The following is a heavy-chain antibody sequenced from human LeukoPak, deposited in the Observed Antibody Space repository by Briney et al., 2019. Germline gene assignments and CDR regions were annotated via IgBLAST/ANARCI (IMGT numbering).Heavy chain of an antibody. CDR1: GYTFTGYY. CDR2: INPNSGGT. D-gene: IGHD5-18*01. CDR3: ARDLSGYSYGYMIDY. Sequence: ASVKVSCKTSGYTFTGYYIYWVRQAPGQGLEWMGWINPNSGGTNYAQKFQGRVTMTRDTSISTAYMELSRLRSDDTAVYYCARDLSGYSYGYMIDYWGQGTLVTVSS. J-gene: IGHJ4*02. V-gene: IGHV1-2*02.